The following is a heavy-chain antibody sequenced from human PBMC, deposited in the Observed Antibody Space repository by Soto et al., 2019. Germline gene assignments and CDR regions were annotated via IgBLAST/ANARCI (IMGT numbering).Heavy chain of an antibody. J-gene: IGHJ6*02. D-gene: IGHD3-16*01. CDR3: AFVGVYVTPTPQDV. CDR1: GYTFTRYG. V-gene: IGHV1-18*01. Sequence: QVQLVQSGAEVKNPGASVKVSCKASGYTFTRYGIGWARQAPGQGLEWMGWINTYNGNTNYAQNVQGRVNLTTDTSASIAYVVERRLRYNDTIIYDCAFVGVYVTPTPQDVRGQGTTVIVAS. CDR2: INTYNGNT.